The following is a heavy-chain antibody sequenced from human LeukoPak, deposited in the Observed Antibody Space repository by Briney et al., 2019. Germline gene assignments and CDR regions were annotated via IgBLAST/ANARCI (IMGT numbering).Heavy chain of an antibody. Sequence: SETLSLTCTVSGGSISSSSYYWGWIRQPPGKGLEWIGSIYYSGSTYYNPSLKSRVTISVDTSKNQFSLKLSSVTAADTAVYYCAREGTYYDSSGRQVGIYYFDYWGQGTLVTVSS. CDR1: GGSISSSSYY. J-gene: IGHJ4*02. D-gene: IGHD3-22*01. CDR2: IYYSGST. CDR3: AREGTYYDSSGRQVGIYYFDY. V-gene: IGHV4-39*02.